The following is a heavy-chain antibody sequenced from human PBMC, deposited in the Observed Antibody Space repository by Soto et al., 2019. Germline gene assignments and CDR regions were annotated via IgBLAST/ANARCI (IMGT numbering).Heavy chain of an antibody. CDR1: SASIITEQR. D-gene: IGHD6-19*01. CDR3: ARSFGWYAIDH. V-gene: IGHV4-4*02. CDR2: IHHSGST. Sequence: QMQLQESGPGLVKPSETLSLTCAVSSASIITEQRWTWVRQPPGKGLEWIGEIHHSGSTNNNPSLRSRLTLSVYKSKNQFSLNLNSVTAADTALYYCARSFGWYAIDHWGQGTLVIVSS. J-gene: IGHJ4*02.